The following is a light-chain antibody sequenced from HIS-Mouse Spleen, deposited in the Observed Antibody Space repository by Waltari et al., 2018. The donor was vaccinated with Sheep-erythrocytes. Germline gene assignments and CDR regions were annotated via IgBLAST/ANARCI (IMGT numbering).Light chain of an antibody. CDR1: QGIRND. J-gene: IGKJ2*01. V-gene: IGKV1-6*01. CDR3: LQDYNYPYT. CDR2: SSS. Sequence: AIQMTQSPSSLSASVGDRVTITCRASQGIRNDLGWYQQKPGKAPKLLIYSSSSLQRGVPSRFSGSGSGTDFTLTISSLQPEDFATYYCLQDYNYPYTFGQGTKLEIK.